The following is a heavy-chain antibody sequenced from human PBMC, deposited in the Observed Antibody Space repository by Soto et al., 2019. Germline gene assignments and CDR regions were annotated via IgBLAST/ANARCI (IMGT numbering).Heavy chain of an antibody. CDR1: GGTFSSYA. Sequence: SVKVSCKASGGTFSSYAISWVRQAPGQGLEWMGGIIPSSGTANYAQKFQGRVTITADESTSTAYMELSSLRAEDTAVYCCATDDRYRDNKWLDPWSQGTLVTVSS. D-gene: IGHD4-17*01. CDR3: ATDDRYRDNKWLDP. CDR2: IIPSSGTA. J-gene: IGHJ5*02. V-gene: IGHV1-69*13.